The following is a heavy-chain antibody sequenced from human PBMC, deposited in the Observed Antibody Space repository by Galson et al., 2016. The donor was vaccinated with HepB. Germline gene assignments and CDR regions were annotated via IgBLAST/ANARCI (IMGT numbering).Heavy chain of an antibody. D-gene: IGHD3-22*01. Sequence: SLRLSCATFDFTFGGYGMHWVRQAPGKGLEWVALIWFDGSKQYYSDSVKGRFTISRDNSRNTLYLQMNSLRAEDTAVYYCARSASYYDSNGYYRDPFDFWGPGTLVTVSS. V-gene: IGHV3-33*08. J-gene: IGHJ4*02. CDR1: DFTFGGYG. CDR3: ARSASYYDSNGYYRDPFDF. CDR2: IWFDGSKQ.